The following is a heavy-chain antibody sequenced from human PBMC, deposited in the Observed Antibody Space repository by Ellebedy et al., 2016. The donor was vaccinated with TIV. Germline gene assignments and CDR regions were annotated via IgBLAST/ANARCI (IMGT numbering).Heavy chain of an antibody. CDR2: IIPAFGTV. D-gene: IGHD1-7*01. CDR3: ARDSGMRSGTDPVDDFNYMDV. CDR1: RDTFSSYA. V-gene: IGHV1-69*13. Sequence: SVKVSXKSSRDTFSSYAISWVRQAPGQGLEWVGGIIPAFGTVRYAQKFQGRVTISADDSIVTAYMELNSLRSEDTAVYYCARDSGMRSGTDPVDDFNYMDVWGKGTTVTVSS. J-gene: IGHJ6*03.